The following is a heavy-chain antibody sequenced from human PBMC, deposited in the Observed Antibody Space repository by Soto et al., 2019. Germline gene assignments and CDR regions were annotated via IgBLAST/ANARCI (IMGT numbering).Heavy chain of an antibody. CDR3: ARGGASSVVAATPAVWFDP. Sequence: SVKVSCKASGGTFSSYAISWVRQAPGQGLEWMGGIIPIFGTANYAQKFQGRVTITADESTSTAYMELSSLRSEDTAVYYCARGGASSVVAATPAVWFDPWGQGTLVTVSS. CDR2: IIPIFGTA. D-gene: IGHD2-15*01. CDR1: GGTFSSYA. J-gene: IGHJ5*02. V-gene: IGHV1-69*13.